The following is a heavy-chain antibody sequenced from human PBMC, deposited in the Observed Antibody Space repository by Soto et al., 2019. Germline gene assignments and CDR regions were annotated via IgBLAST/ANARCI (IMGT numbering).Heavy chain of an antibody. J-gene: IGHJ6*02. V-gene: IGHV1-69*06. CDR2: IIPIFGTA. CDR3: AGGQNWNYGPYYGMDV. D-gene: IGHD1-7*01. CDR1: GGTFSSYA. Sequence: QVQLVQSGAEVQKPGSSVKVSCKASGGTFSSYAISWVRQAPGQGLEWMGGIIPIFGTANYAQKFQGRVTITADKSTSTAYMELSSLRSEDTAVYYCAGGQNWNYGPYYGMDVWGQGTTVTVSS.